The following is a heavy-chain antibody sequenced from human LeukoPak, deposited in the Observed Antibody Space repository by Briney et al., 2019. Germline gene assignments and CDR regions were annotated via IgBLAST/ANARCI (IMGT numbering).Heavy chain of an antibody. Sequence: PSETLSLTCTVSGGSISSSSYYWGWIRQPPGKGLEWIGSIYYSGSTYYNPSLKSRVTISVDTSKNQFSLKLSSVTAADTAVYYCARVAGTVRCDYWGQGTLVTVSS. CDR2: IYYSGST. CDR3: ARVAGTVRCDY. CDR1: GGSISSSSYY. J-gene: IGHJ4*02. V-gene: IGHV4-39*07. D-gene: IGHD6-19*01.